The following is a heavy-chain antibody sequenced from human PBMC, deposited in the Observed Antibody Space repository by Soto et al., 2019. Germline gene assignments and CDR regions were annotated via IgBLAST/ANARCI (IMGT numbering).Heavy chain of an antibody. CDR2: ISGSGGST. Sequence: EVQLLESGGGLVQPGGSLRLSCAASGFTFSSYAMSWVRQAPGKGLEWVSAISGSGGSTYYADSVKGRFTISRDNSKNTLYLQMNRLRAEDTAVYYCAKGYSSTSLNWYFDLWGRGTLVTVSS. CDR3: AKGYSSTSLNWYFDL. J-gene: IGHJ2*01. CDR1: GFTFSSYA. V-gene: IGHV3-23*01. D-gene: IGHD6-13*01.